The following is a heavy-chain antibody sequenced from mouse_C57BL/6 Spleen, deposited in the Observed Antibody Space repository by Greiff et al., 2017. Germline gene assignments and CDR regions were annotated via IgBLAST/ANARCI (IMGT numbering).Heavy chain of an antibody. CDR2: ISDGGSYT. CDR1: GFTFSSYA. D-gene: IGHD1-1*01. Sequence: EVHLVESGGGLVKPGGSLKLSCAASGFTFSSYAMSWVRQTPEKRLEWVATISDGGSYTYYPDNVKGRFTISRDNAKNNLYLQMSHLKSEDTAMYYCARELYYYGSSDYAMDYWGQGTSVTVSS. V-gene: IGHV5-4*01. J-gene: IGHJ4*01. CDR3: ARELYYYGSSDYAMDY.